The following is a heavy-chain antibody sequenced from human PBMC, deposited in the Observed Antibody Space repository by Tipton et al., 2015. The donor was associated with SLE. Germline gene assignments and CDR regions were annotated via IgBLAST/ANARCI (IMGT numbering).Heavy chain of an antibody. J-gene: IGHJ4*02. V-gene: IGHV1-18*01. CDR3: ARECSGTGCLDY. CDR2: ITAYNGDT. CDR1: GYTFTNYG. D-gene: IGHD2-8*02. Sequence: QSGAEVKKPGASVKVSCKASGYTFTNYGISWVRQAPGQGLEWMGWITAYNGDTNYAQNLQGRVTMTTDTSTSTTYMALRSPRSDDTAIYYCARECSGTGCLDYWGQGTLVTVSS.